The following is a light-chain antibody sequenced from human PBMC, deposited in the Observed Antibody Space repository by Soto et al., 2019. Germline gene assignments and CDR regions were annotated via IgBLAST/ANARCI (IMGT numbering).Light chain of an antibody. V-gene: IGKV3-20*01. CDR3: QQYGSSPAT. CDR1: QSVSSSY. CDR2: GAS. J-gene: IGKJ1*01. Sequence: EIVLTQSPGTLSLSPGERATLSCRASQSVSSSYLAWYQQKPGQAPRLLIYGASSRATGIPDRFSGSGYGTDFTLTIRRLEPDDVAVYYCQQYGSSPATFGQGPKVEI.